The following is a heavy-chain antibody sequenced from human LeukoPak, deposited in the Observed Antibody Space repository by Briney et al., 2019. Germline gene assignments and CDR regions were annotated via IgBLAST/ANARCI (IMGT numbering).Heavy chain of an antibody. V-gene: IGHV3-23*01. CDR3: AKAEPAAEDFYYYYYYGMDV. CDR1: GFTFSSYA. D-gene: IGHD1-14*01. J-gene: IGHJ6*02. CDR2: ISGSGGST. Sequence: GGSLRLSCAASGFTFSSYAMSWVRQAPGKGLEWVSAISGSGGSTYYADSVKGRFTISRDNSKNTLYLQMNSLRAEDTAVYYCAKAEPAAEDFYYYYYYGMDVWGQGTTVTVSS.